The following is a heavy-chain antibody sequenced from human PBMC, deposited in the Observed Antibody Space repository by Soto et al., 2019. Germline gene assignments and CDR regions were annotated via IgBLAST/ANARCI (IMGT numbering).Heavy chain of an antibody. CDR2: IYPGDSDT. D-gene: IGHD3-22*01. Sequence: GESLKISCKGSGFSFTSYWIGWVRQMPGKGLEWMGIIYPGDSDTRYSPSFQGQVTISADKSISTAYLQWSSLKASDTAMYYCARDGSSGYYYNYYYGMDVWGQGTTVTVSS. V-gene: IGHV5-51*01. CDR3: ARDGSSGYYYNYYYGMDV. J-gene: IGHJ6*02. CDR1: GFSFTSYW.